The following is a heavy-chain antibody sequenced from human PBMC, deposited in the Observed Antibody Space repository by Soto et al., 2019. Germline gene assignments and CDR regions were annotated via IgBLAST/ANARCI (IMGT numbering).Heavy chain of an antibody. D-gene: IGHD5-18*01. V-gene: IGHV3-30*03. CDR2: ISYDGSNK. CDR3: AMGYGYLGAGFDY. J-gene: IGHJ4*02. Sequence: PGGSLRLSCAASGFTFSSYGMHWVRQAPGKALEWVAVISYDGSNKYYADSVKGRFTISRDNSKNTLYLQMNSLRAEDTAVYYCAMGYGYLGAGFDYWGQGTLVTVSS. CDR1: GFTFSSYG.